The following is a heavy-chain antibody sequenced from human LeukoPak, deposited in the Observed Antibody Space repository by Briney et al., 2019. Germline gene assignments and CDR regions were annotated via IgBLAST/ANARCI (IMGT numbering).Heavy chain of an antibody. D-gene: IGHD6-19*01. Sequence: VASVKVSCKASGYTFTSYYMHWVRQAPGQGLEWMGIINPSGGSTSYAQKFQGRVTMTRDMSTSTVYMELNSLRAEDTAVYYCAKDDGAVAGTYFDYWGQGTLVTVSS. J-gene: IGHJ4*02. V-gene: IGHV1-46*01. CDR1: GYTFTSYY. CDR3: AKDDGAVAGTYFDY. CDR2: INPSGGST.